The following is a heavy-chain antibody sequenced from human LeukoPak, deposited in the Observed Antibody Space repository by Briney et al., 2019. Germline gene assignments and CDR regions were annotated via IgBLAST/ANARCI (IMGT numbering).Heavy chain of an antibody. D-gene: IGHD3-22*01. V-gene: IGHV4-39*07. CDR1: GGSISTSNYY. CDR2: IFYSGST. J-gene: IGHJ4*02. CDR3: ARETYDTGGYYVRY. Sequence: SETLSLTCTVSGGSISTSNYYWGWIRQPPGKGLEWIGNIFYSGSTYYNPSLKSRVTISVDTSKNQFSLKLTSLTAADTAVYYCARETYDTGGYYVRYWGQGTLVTVSS.